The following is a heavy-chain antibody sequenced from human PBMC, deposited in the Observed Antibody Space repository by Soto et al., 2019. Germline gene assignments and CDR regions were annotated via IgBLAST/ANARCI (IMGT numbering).Heavy chain of an antibody. CDR1: GYTFTSYY. V-gene: IGHV1-46*01. J-gene: IGHJ6*02. CDR3: ARDHATEAYGMDV. Sequence: GSSVKVSCKASGYTFTSYYMHWVRQAPGQGLEWMGIINPSGGSAIYAQKFQGRVTMTRDTSTSTVYMELSSLSSEDTAVDYCARDHATEAYGMDVCPEGTKATVYS. CDR2: INPSGGSA.